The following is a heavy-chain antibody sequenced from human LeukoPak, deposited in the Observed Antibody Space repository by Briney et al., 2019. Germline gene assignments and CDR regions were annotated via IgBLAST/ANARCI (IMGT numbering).Heavy chain of an antibody. CDR2: ISSSSSSTM. Sequence: GSLRLSCAASGLTFSSYSMNWVRQAPGKGLEWVSYISSSSSSTMYYADSVKSRFTISRDNAKNSQYLQMNSLRAEDTAVYYCASWNFGNWFDPWGQGTLVTVSS. CDR3: ASWNFGNWFDP. J-gene: IGHJ5*02. D-gene: IGHD3-10*01. V-gene: IGHV3-48*01. CDR1: GLTFSSYS.